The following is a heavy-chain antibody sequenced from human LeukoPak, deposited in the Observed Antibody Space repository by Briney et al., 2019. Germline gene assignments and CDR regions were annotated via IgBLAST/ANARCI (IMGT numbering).Heavy chain of an antibody. CDR1: GYTFTSYA. CDR2: IIPIFGTA. CDR3: ARVGAIPLKEDTMRAFDI. J-gene: IGHJ3*02. V-gene: IGHV1-69*13. D-gene: IGHD1-26*01. Sequence: ASVNVSCKASGYTFTSYAMNWVRQAPGQGLEWMGGIIPIFGTANYAQKFQGRVTITADESTSTAYMELSSLRSEDTAVYYCARVGAIPLKEDTMRAFDIWGQGTMVTVSS.